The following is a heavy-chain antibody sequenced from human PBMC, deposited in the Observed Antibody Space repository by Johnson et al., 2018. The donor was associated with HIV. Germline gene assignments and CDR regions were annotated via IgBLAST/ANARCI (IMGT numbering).Heavy chain of an antibody. CDR2: ISYDGSNK. V-gene: IGHV3-30*18. D-gene: IGHD1-1*01. J-gene: IGHJ3*02. CDR1: GFTFSSYA. CDR3: AKRVSCWNVCVDAFDI. Sequence: QMLLVESGGGVVQPGRSLRLSCAASGFTFSSYAMSWVRQAPGKGLEWVALISYDGSNKYYADSVKGRFTISRDNSENTLYLKMNSLRAEDPAVFYCAKRVSCWNVCVDAFDIWGQGTMVTVSS.